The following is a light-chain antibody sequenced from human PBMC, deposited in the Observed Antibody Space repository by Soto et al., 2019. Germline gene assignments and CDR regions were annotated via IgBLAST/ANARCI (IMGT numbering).Light chain of an antibody. CDR1: QSLNSFY. J-gene: IGKJ1*01. V-gene: IGKV3-20*01. CDR3: QQYDISPRT. Sequence: EIVLTQSPGTLSLSPGEKATLSCRASQSLNSFYLAWYQQKPGQTPRLLIYGSSNRATGIPDRFSRSGSGTDFTLTISRLDPEDFEVYYCQQYDISPRTFGQGTKVEVK. CDR2: GSS.